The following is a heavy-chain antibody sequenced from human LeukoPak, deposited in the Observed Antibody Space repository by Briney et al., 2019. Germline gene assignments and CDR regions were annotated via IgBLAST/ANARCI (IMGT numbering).Heavy chain of an antibody. CDR2: IYTNETT. CDR1: GGSISSYH. J-gene: IGHJ5*02. D-gene: IGHD3-16*01. V-gene: IGHV4-4*07. Sequence: SETLSLTCAVSGGSISSYHWSWIRQAAGKGLEWIGRIYTNETTNYNPSFKRRVTMSIDTSKNQFSLRLRSVTAADTAVYYCARVFGGGRGGWFDPWGQGTLVAVSS. CDR3: ARVFGGGRGGWFDP.